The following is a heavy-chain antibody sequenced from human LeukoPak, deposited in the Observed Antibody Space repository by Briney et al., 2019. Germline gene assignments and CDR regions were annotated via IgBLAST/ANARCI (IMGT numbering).Heavy chain of an antibody. J-gene: IGHJ4*02. D-gene: IGHD3-22*01. CDR3: ARTDDSSGLSFDY. V-gene: IGHV3-53*01. Sequence: GGSLRLSCAASGFTVSSNYMSWVRQAPGKGLEWVSVIYSGGSTYYADSVKGRFTISRDNSKNTLYLQMNSLRAEDTAVYYCARTDDSSGLSFDYWGQGTLVTVSS. CDR1: GFTVSSNY. CDR2: IYSGGST.